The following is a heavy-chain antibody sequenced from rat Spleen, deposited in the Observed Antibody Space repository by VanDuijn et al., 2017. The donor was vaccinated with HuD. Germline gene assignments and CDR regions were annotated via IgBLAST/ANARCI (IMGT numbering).Heavy chain of an antibody. CDR1: GFTFNNYW. Sequence: EVQLVESGGGLVQPGRSLKLSCVASGFTFNNYWMTWIRQVPKNGLEWVASISWGGTNTYYPDNVKGRVTISRDNAKSALYLQMNSLRSEDTATYYCTRAASRTLDYWGQGVMVTVSS. J-gene: IGHJ2*01. CDR3: TRAASRTLDY. V-gene: IGHV5-31*01. D-gene: IGHD3-1*01. CDR2: ISWGGTNT.